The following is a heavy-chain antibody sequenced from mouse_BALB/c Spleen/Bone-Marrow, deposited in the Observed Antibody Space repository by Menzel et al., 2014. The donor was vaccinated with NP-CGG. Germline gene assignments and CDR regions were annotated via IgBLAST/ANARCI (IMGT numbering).Heavy chain of an antibody. CDR1: GFTFSSFG. CDR2: ISSGSSTI. V-gene: IGHV5-17*02. Sequence: EVQLVESGGGLVRPGGSRKLSCAASGFTFSSFGMHWVRQAPEKGLEWVAYISSGSSTIYYADTVKGRFTISRDNPKNTLFLQMASLRSEDTAIYYCARYNTYDAMDHWGQGTSVTVSS. CDR3: ARYNTYDAMDH. D-gene: IGHD1-3*01. J-gene: IGHJ4*01.